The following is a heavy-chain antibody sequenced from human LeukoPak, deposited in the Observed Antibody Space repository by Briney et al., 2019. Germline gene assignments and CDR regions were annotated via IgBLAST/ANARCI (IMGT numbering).Heavy chain of an antibody. V-gene: IGHV4-39*01. CDR3: ASYSNTPGLFFDY. Sequence: PSETLSLTCTVSGGSDSSSDYYWAWIRQPPGKGLEWIGSIYNRVNTYYNPSLKSRVTISVDTSKNQFSLKLNFVTAADTAVYSCASYSNTPGLFFDYWGQGTLVTVSS. CDR1: GGSDSSSDYY. CDR2: IYNRVNT. D-gene: IGHD4-11*01. J-gene: IGHJ4*02.